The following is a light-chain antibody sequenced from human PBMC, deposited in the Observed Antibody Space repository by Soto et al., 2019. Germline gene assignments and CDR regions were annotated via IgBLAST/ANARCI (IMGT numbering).Light chain of an antibody. CDR3: QQYNSYSHLT. Sequence: DIQMTQSPSTLSASVGDRVTITCRASQSISTWLAWYQQKPGKAPKLLIYKASSLESGVPSRFSGSGSGTEFTLTISSLQPDDFATYYCQQYNSYSHLTFGGGTKVDI. V-gene: IGKV1-5*03. CDR1: QSISTW. J-gene: IGKJ4*01. CDR2: KAS.